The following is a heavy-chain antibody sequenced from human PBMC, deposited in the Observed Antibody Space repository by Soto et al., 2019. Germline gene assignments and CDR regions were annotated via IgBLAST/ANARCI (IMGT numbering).Heavy chain of an antibody. J-gene: IGHJ4*02. CDR1: GYTXTSYG. CDR2: ISGYNGNT. V-gene: IGHV1-18*04. Sequence: SXKVSFKASGYTXTSYGSGLVRQAPGQGLEWIGWISGYNGNTKYEQKLQGRVTISTDTSTSTAYMELRSMRSDATAVYYCARRYDSSGYYYFDYWGQGTLGTVSS. D-gene: IGHD3-22*01. CDR3: ARRYDSSGYYYFDY.